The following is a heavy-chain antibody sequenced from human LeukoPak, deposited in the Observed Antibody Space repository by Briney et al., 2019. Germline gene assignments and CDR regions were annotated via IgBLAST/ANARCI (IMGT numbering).Heavy chain of an antibody. CDR3: ARASYDILTGYLNWFDP. J-gene: IGHJ5*02. V-gene: IGHV4-34*01. D-gene: IGHD3-9*01. CDR1: GGSFSGYY. CDR2: INHSGST. Sequence: SETLSLTCAVYGGSFSGYYWSWIRQPPGKGLEWIGEINHSGSTNYNPSLKSRVTISVDTSKNQFSLKLSSVTAADTAVYYCARASYDILTGYLNWFDPWGQGTLVTVSS.